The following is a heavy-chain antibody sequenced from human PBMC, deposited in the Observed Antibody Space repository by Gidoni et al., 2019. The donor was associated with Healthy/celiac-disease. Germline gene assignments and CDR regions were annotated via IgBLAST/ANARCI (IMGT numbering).Heavy chain of an antibody. CDR2: ISGSGDST. V-gene: IGHV3-23*04. D-gene: IGHD6-6*01. Sequence: EVQLVESGGGLVQPGASLRLSCAASGFTFSSYAMSWVRQAPGKGLEWVSAISGSGDSTYYADSVKGRFTISRDNSKNTLYLQMNSLRAEDTAVYYCAKGRISSSYLFDYWGQGTLVTVSS. J-gene: IGHJ4*02. CDR1: GFTFSSYA. CDR3: AKGRISSSYLFDY.